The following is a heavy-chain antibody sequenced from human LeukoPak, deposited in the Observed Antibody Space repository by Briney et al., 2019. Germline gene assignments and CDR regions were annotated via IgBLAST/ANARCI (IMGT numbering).Heavy chain of an antibody. V-gene: IGHV3-30-3*01. J-gene: IGHJ5*02. D-gene: IGHD6-19*01. CDR2: ISYDGSNK. CDR3: ARDPSPYSSGSWYNWFDP. Sequence: PGGSLRLSCAASGFTFSSYAMHWVRQAPGKGLEWVAVISYDGSNKYYADSVKGRFTISRDNSKNTPYLQMNSLRAEDTAVYYCARDPSPYSSGSWYNWFDPWGQGTLVTVSS. CDR1: GFTFSSYA.